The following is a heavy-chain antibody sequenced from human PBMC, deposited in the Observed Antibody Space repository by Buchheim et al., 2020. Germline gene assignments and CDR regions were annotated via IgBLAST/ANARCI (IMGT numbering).Heavy chain of an antibody. Sequence: EVQLMESGGGLVKPGGSLRLSCAASGFTFSSYSMNWVRQAPGKGLEWVSSISSSSSYIYYADSVKGRFTISRDHAKNSLSLQMNSLRAEDTAVYYCARDLHGQWLSYGMDVWGQGTT. CDR1: GFTFSSYS. V-gene: IGHV3-21*01. J-gene: IGHJ6*02. CDR2: ISSSSSYI. D-gene: IGHD6-19*01. CDR3: ARDLHGQWLSYGMDV.